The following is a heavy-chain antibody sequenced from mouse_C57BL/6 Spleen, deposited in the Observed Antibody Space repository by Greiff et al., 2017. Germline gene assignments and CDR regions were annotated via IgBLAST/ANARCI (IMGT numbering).Heavy chain of an antibody. CDR3: ARRLIAAMDY. CDR2: IYPGSGST. Sequence: VQLQQPGAELVKPGASVKMSCKASGYTFTSYWITWVKQRPGQGLEWIGDIYPGSGSTNYNEKFKSKATLTVEPSSSTAYMQLSSLTSEDSAVYYCARRLIAAMDYWGQGTSVTVSS. J-gene: IGHJ4*01. V-gene: IGHV1-55*01. CDR1: GYTFTSYW. D-gene: IGHD6-1*01.